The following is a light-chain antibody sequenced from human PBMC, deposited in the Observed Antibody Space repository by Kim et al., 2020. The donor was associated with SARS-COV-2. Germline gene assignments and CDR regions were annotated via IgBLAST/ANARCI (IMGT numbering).Light chain of an antibody. CDR2: GNS. CDR3: QSYDSSLSGSYV. CDR1: SSNIGAGYD. J-gene: IGLJ1*01. V-gene: IGLV1-40*01. Sequence: VTRSCTGSSSNIGAGYDVHWYQQLPGTAPKLLIYGNSNRPSGVPDRFSGSKSGTSASLAITGLQAEDEADYYCQSYDSSLSGSYVFGTGTNVTVL.